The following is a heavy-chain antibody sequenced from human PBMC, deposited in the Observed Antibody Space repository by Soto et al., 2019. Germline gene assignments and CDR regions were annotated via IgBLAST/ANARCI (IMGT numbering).Heavy chain of an antibody. Sequence: GASVKVSCKASGYTFTSYGISWVRQAPGQGLEWMGWISAYNGNTNYAQKLQGRVTMTTDTSTSTAYMELRSLRSDDTAVYYCARDDGDYGDYEPFDYWGQGTLVTVSS. CDR3: ARDDGDYGDYEPFDY. CDR2: ISAYNGNT. D-gene: IGHD4-17*01. CDR1: GYTFTSYG. J-gene: IGHJ4*02. V-gene: IGHV1-18*01.